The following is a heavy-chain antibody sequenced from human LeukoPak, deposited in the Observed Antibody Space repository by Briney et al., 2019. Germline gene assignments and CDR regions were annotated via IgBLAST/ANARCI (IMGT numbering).Heavy chain of an antibody. CDR1: GSTFSNYN. J-gene: IGHJ4*02. CDR2: ISSSGTYI. V-gene: IGHV3-21*01. Sequence: PGGSLRLSCAASGSTFSNYNMNWARQAPGKGPEWVSSISSSGTYIYYTDSVKGRFTISRDNAKNSLYLQMNSLSAEDTAMYYCARGGSGSYFLDYWGQGTLVTVSS. D-gene: IGHD1-26*01. CDR3: ARGGSGSYFLDY.